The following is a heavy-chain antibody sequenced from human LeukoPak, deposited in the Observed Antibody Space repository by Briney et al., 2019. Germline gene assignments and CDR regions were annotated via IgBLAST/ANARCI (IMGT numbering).Heavy chain of an antibody. Sequence: GGSLRLSCAASGFTFSSYGMHWVRQAPGKGLEWVAFIRYDGSNKYYADSVKGRFTISRDNSKNTLYLQMNSLRAEDTAVYYWATELITMVRGVIISWDYWGQGTLVTVSS. CDR3: ATELITMVRGVIISWDY. D-gene: IGHD3-10*01. V-gene: IGHV3-30*02. CDR1: GFTFSSYG. CDR2: IRYDGSNK. J-gene: IGHJ4*02.